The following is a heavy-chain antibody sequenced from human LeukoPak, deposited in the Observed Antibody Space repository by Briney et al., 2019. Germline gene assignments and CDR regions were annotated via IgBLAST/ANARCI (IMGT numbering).Heavy chain of an antibody. CDR2: IRSKANSYAT. CDR3: TAASFADFWSGSETNDAFDI. Sequence: PGGSLRLSCAASGFTFSGSAMHWVRQASGKGLEWVGRIRSKANSYATAYAASVKGRFTISRDDSKNTAYLQMNSLKTEDTAVYYCTAASFADFWSGSETNDAFDIWGQGTMVTVS. J-gene: IGHJ3*02. V-gene: IGHV3-73*01. D-gene: IGHD3-3*01. CDR1: GFTFSGSA.